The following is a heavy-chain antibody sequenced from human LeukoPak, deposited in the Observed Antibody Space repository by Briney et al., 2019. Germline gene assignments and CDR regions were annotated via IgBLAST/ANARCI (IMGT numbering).Heavy chain of an antibody. CDR1: GYSFTSYW. D-gene: IGHD6-13*01. Sequence: GESLKISCKGSGYSFTSYWIGWVRQMPGKGLGWMGIIYPGDSATRYSPSFQGQVTISADKSISTAYLQWSSLKASDTAMYYCARQDSDSLGYFTPKIAAAGNFDYWGQGTLVTVSS. J-gene: IGHJ4*02. V-gene: IGHV5-51*01. CDR2: IYPGDSAT. CDR3: ARQDSDSLGYFTPKIAAAGNFDY.